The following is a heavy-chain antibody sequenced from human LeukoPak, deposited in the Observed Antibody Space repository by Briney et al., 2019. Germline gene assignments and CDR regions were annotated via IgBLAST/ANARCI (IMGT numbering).Heavy chain of an antibody. D-gene: IGHD3-22*01. CDR3: ARDGAMIVVVIADAFDI. J-gene: IGHJ3*02. CDR1: GYTFTGYY. CDR2: INPNSGGT. V-gene: IGHV1-2*02. Sequence: ASVKVSCKASGYTFTGYYMHWVRQAPGQGLEWMGWINPNSGGTNYAQKFQGRVTMTRDTSISTAYMELSRLRSDDTAVYYCARDGAMIVVVIADAFDIWGQGTMVTVSS.